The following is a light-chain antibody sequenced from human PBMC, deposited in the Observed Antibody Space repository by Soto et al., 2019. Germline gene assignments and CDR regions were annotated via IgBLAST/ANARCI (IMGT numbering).Light chain of an antibody. CDR3: SSYAGTNNVV. Sequence: QSALTQPPSAYGSPGQSVTISCTGTSSDVGGYNYVSWYQQHPGKAPKLMIYEVNKRPSGVPDRFSGSKSVNTASLTVSGLQAEEEADYYCSSYAGTNNVVFVGGTKVTVL. CDR2: EVN. V-gene: IGLV2-8*01. J-gene: IGLJ2*01. CDR1: SSDVGGYNY.